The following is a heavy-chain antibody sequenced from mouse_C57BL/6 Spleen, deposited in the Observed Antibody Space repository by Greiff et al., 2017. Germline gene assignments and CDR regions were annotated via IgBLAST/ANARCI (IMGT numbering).Heavy chain of an antibody. V-gene: IGHV5-17*01. CDR3: ATGTGYFDY. J-gene: IGHJ2*01. Sequence: EVKLVESGGGLVKPGGSLKLSCAASGFTFSDYGMHWVRQAPEKGLEWVAYISSGSSTLYYADTVKGRFTISRDHAKHTLFLQMTSLRSEDTAMYYCATGTGYFDYWGQGTTLTVSS. CDR1: GFTFSDYG. D-gene: IGHD2-14*01. CDR2: ISSGSSTL.